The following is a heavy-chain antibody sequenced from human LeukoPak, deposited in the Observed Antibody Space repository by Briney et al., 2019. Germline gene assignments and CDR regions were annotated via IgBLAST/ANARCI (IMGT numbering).Heavy chain of an antibody. CDR3: AKDGGHSGWYDY. J-gene: IGHJ4*02. Sequence: PGGSLRLSCAASGFTFSRYAMSWVRQAPGKGLEWVSAISGSGGSTYYADSVKGRFTISRDNSKNTLYLQMNSLRAEDTAVYYCAKDGGHSGWYDYWGQGTLVTVSS. V-gene: IGHV3-23*01. CDR2: ISGSGGST. CDR1: GFTFSRYA. D-gene: IGHD6-19*01.